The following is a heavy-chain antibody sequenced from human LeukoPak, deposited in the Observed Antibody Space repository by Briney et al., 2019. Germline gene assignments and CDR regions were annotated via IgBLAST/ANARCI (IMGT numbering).Heavy chain of an antibody. CDR2: ISGSGGST. CDR1: GFTFSDYA. CDR3: AKGGTSAWGGGQYYFDY. D-gene: IGHD1-1*01. J-gene: IGHJ4*02. V-gene: IGHV3-23*01. Sequence: GGSLRLSCAASGFTFSDYAMSWVRQAPGKGLEWVSAISGSGGSTYYADSVKGRFTISRDNLKNTLYLQMNSLRAEDTAVYYCAKGGTSAWGGGQYYFDYWGQGTLVTVSS.